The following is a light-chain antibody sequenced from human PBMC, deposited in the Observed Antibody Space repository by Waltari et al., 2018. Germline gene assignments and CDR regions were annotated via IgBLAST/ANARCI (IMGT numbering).Light chain of an antibody. CDR1: SPNIGAGHH. V-gene: IGLV1-40*01. J-gene: IGLJ2*01. CDR2: GDS. Sequence: QSVLAQPPSVSGAPGQRVTTSCTGSSPNIGAGHHVHWYHAFPGTAPKLLIYGDSNRPSVLPDRFSGSKSGTSASLAITGLQAEDEANYYCQSCDTSLGAIFGGGTKVTVL. CDR3: QSCDTSLGAI.